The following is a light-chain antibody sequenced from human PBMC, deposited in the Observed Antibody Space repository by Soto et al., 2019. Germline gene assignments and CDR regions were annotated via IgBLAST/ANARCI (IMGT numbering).Light chain of an antibody. Sequence: QSALTQPASVSGSPGQSITISCTGTSSDVGSYNLVSWYQQHPGIAPKLMIYEAFKRPSGVSNRFSGSKSGDTASLTISGLQAEDEADYYCCSYAGSTNLYVFGTGTKVTVL. CDR2: EAF. J-gene: IGLJ1*01. V-gene: IGLV2-23*01. CDR3: CSYAGSTNLYV. CDR1: SSDVGSYNL.